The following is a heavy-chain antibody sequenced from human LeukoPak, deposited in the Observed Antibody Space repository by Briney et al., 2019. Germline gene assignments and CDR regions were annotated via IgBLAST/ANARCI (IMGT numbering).Heavy chain of an antibody. CDR2: ISAYNGNT. CDR1: GYTFTSYG. Sequence: ASVKVSCKASGYTFTSYGISWVRQAPGRGLEWMGWISAYNGNTNYAQKLQGRVTMTTDTSTSTAYMELRSLRSDDTAVYYCARVTALSGSYPYYFDYWGQGTLVTVSS. D-gene: IGHD1-26*01. CDR3: ARVTALSGSYPYYFDY. V-gene: IGHV1-18*01. J-gene: IGHJ4*02.